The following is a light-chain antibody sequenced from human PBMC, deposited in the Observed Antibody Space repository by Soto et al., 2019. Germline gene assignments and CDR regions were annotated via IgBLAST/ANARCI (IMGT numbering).Light chain of an antibody. V-gene: IGKV3-20*01. Sequence: EIVLTQSPGTLSLSPGERATLSCRASQSVSSSYLAWYQQKPGQAPRLLIYGASSRATGIPDRFSGSGSGTDFTLTINRLEPEDGAVYFCQQYGNSPPFTFGQGTKVEIK. CDR2: GAS. J-gene: IGKJ2*01. CDR3: QQYGNSPPFT. CDR1: QSVSSSY.